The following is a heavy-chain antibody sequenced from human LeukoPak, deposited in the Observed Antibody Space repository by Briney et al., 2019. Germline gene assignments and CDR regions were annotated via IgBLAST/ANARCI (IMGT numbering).Heavy chain of an antibody. V-gene: IGHV4-4*07. Sequence: PSETLSLTCTVSGGSINSYYWSWIRQPAGKGLEWIGRIYSSGNTNYNPSLKSRVTISLDKSKNQFSLKLYSVTAADTAVYYCARDARPRDGGLAPYYFYSWGQGTLVTVSS. CDR2: IYSSGNT. CDR3: ARDARPRDGGLAPYYFYS. D-gene: IGHD5-24*01. CDR1: GGSINSYY. J-gene: IGHJ4*02.